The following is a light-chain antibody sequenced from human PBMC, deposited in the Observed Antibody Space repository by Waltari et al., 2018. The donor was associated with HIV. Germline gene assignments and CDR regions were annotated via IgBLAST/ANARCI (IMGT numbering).Light chain of an antibody. V-gene: IGLV1-44*01. CDR1: NSTIGGNT. CDR2: CNN. J-gene: IGLJ2*01. CDR3: AAWDDSLNAVL. Sequence: QSVLTQPPSASGTPGQRVPIPCSESNSTIGGNTVTWYQQSLRPAPNLLIDCNNQRPSWVPNRISGSKSGTSASLAISGLQSEDEADYYCAAWDDSLNAVLFGGGTRLTVL.